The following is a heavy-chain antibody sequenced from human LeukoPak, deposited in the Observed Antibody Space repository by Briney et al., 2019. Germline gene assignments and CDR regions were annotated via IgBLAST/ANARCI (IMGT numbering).Heavy chain of an antibody. Sequence: SETLSLTCTVSGGSVSSGAYYWTWVRQHPRGGLEWIGYTYHSGTTYYNAPLQSRAIISLDTSKNQFSLKLTSVTAADTAIYYCARGYDTSGFYSLGFDYWGQGTLVSVSS. D-gene: IGHD3-22*01. CDR2: TYHSGTT. CDR3: ARGYDTSGFYSLGFDY. J-gene: IGHJ4*02. V-gene: IGHV4-31*03. CDR1: GGSVSSGAYY.